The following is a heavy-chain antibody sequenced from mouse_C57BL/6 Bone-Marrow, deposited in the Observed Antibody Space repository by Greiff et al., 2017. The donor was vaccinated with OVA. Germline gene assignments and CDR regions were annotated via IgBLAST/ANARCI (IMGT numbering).Heavy chain of an antibody. CDR1: GFTFSSYA. V-gene: IGHV5-9-1*02. CDR2: ISSGGDYI. D-gene: IGHD4-1*01. Sequence: DVQLVESGEGLVKPGGSLKLSCAASGFTFSSYAMSWVRQTPEKRLEWVAYISSGGDYIYYADHVKGRFTISRDNARNTLYLQMSSLKSADTAMYYCTRVDWDAMDYWGQGTSVTVSS. CDR3: TRVDWDAMDY. J-gene: IGHJ4*01.